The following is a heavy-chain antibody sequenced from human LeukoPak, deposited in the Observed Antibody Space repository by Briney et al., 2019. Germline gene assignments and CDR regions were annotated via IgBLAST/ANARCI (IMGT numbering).Heavy chain of an antibody. D-gene: IGHD1-26*01. CDR1: GGSISSGGYS. J-gene: IGHJ4*02. CDR3: ARAWAHYFDY. CDR2: IYHSGST. V-gene: IGHV4-30-2*01. Sequence: SETLSLTCAVSGGSISSGGYSWSWIRQPPGKGLEWIGYIYHSGSTYYNPSLKSRVTISVDRPKNQFSLKLSSVTAADTAVYYCARAWAHYFDYWGQGTLVTVSS.